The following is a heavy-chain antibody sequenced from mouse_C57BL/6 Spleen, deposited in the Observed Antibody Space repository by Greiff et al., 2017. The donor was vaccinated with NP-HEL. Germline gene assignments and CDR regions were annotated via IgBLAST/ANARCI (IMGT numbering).Heavy chain of an antibody. CDR1: GYTFTDYY. Sequence: EVQLQQSGPELVKPGASVKISCKASGYTFTDYYMNWVKQSHGKSLEWIGDINPNNGGTSYNQKFKGKATLTVDKSSSTAYMELRSLTSEYSAVYYCARGATYGYVSYAMDYWGQGTSVTVSS. J-gene: IGHJ4*01. CDR3: ARGATYGYVSYAMDY. D-gene: IGHD2-2*01. CDR2: INPNNGGT. V-gene: IGHV1-26*01.